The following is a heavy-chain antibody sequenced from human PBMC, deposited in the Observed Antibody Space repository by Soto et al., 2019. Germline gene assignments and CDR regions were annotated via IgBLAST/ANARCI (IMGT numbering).Heavy chain of an antibody. J-gene: IGHJ6*03. CDR2: ISYDGSNK. CDR3: AKDVAVHYYYYYMDV. Sequence: PGGSLRLSCAASGFTFSSYGMHWVRQAPGKGLEWVAVISYDGSNKYYADSVKGRFTISRDNSKNTLYLQMNSLRAEDTAVYYCAKDVAVHYYYYYMDVWGKGTTVTVSS. CDR1: GFTFSSYG. V-gene: IGHV3-30*18.